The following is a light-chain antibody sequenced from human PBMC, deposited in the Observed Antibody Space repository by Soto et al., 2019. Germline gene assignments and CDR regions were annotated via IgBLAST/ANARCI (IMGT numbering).Light chain of an antibody. CDR1: QSVSSSY. CDR2: GAS. Sequence: EIVVTQSPGTLSLSPGERATISCRASQSVSSSYLAWYQQKPGQAPRLLIYGASSRATGIPDRFSGSGSGTDFTLTISRLEPEDFAVYYCQQYGRSPSYTFGQGTKLEIK. CDR3: QQYGRSPSYT. V-gene: IGKV3-20*01. J-gene: IGKJ2*01.